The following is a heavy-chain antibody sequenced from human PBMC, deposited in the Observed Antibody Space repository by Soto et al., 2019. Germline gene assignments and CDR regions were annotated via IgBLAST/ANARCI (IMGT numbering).Heavy chain of an antibody. D-gene: IGHD2-2*01. CDR3: ARERYQVISDGMDV. Sequence: ASVKVSCKASGYTFTGYYVHWVREAPGQGLEWMGWINPETGGTSYAQKFQGRVTLSRDTSVNTAYLELSRLRFDDAAVYFCARERYQVISDGMDVWGQGTTVTVSS. CDR2: INPETGGT. J-gene: IGHJ6*02. V-gene: IGHV1-2*02. CDR1: GYTFTGYY.